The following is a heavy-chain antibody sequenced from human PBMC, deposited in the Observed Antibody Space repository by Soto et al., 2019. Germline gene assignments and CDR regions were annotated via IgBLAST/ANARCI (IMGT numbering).Heavy chain of an antibody. CDR1: GDTFDIYG. CDR2: IIPIFETA. V-gene: IGHV1-69*06. D-gene: IGHD3-22*01. J-gene: IGHJ4*02. Sequence: QVELVQSGAEVKKPGSSVKVSCKASGDTFDIYGFNWVRQAPGEGLEWMGVIIPIFETADYAQKFQGRVSITADKSTSTAYMELGSLTSEDTAVYYCARGGIQFADSSGHAFDSWGQGTLISVTS. CDR3: ARGGIQFADSSGHAFDS.